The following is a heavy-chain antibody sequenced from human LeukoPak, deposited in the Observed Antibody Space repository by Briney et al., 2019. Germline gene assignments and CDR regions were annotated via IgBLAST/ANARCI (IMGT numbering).Heavy chain of an antibody. CDR2: IYNTGTT. J-gene: IGHJ3*01. CDR3: ARDDYGVFDAFDV. Sequence: PSETLSLTCTVSGGSISSHYWTWIRQPPGKGLEWIGYIYNTGTTNYNPSLKSRVTISLDTSKNQFSLKLTYVTAADTAVYFCARDDYGVFDAFDVWGQGTAVTVSS. D-gene: IGHD3-16*01. V-gene: IGHV4-59*08. CDR1: GGSISSHY.